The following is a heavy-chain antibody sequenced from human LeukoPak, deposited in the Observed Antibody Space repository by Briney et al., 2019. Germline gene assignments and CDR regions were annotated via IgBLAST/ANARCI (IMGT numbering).Heavy chain of an antibody. CDR2: IAYDGSRA. CDR3: GRDAVLGSGSVDF. J-gene: IGHJ4*02. CDR1: GFTFGGYG. Sequence: GGSLRLSCAGSGFTFGGYGMHWFRQTPGKGLEWVAVIAYDGSRAFYADSVKGRFTISRDNSENTMSVQMDDLRVEDTAVYYCGRDAVLGSGSVDFWGQGVLVTVSS. D-gene: IGHD3-10*01. V-gene: IGHV3-33*01.